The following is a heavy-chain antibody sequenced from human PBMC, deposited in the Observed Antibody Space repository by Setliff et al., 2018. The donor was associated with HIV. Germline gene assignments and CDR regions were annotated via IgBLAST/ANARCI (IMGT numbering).Heavy chain of an antibody. Sequence: GSLRLSCAASGFTFRRFSMHWVRQAPGKALEWVSLIQGDGSRTYYADSVKGRFTISRDNRKNSLYLQMNSLTDEDTAWYYCAKELDCGGDCFAYFDSWGQGTLVTAPQ. D-gene: IGHD2-21*02. CDR1: GFTFRRFS. J-gene: IGHJ4*02. CDR2: IQGDGSRT. V-gene: IGHV3-43D*04. CDR3: AKELDCGGDCFAYFDS.